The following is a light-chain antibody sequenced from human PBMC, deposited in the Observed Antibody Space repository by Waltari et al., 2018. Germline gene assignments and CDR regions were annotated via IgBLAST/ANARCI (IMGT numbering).Light chain of an antibody. CDR3: QQGNSFPIT. J-gene: IGKJ3*01. Sequence: DIQMTQSPSPVSASVGDRVTITCRASQDIGNRLAWYQQKPGKAPNILIYGTSSLQTGVPSRFSGSGSGTEFTLTISSLQPEDFGTYYCQQGNSFPITFGPGTKVEIK. V-gene: IGKV1-12*01. CDR1: QDIGNR. CDR2: GTS.